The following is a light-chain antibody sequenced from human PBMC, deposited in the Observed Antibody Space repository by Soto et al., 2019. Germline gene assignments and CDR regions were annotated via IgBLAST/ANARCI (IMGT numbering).Light chain of an antibody. V-gene: IGKV3-11*01. CDR1: QPVGFY. CDR2: DAS. CDR3: QQRGDWPPIT. Sequence: VLTQFPAILPLSPGETATLSCRASQPVGFYLAWYQHKPGQAPRLLIYDASKRAIGIPARFSGSGSGTDFTLTISSLEPEDFAVYYCQQRGDWPPITFGQGTRLEIK. J-gene: IGKJ5*01.